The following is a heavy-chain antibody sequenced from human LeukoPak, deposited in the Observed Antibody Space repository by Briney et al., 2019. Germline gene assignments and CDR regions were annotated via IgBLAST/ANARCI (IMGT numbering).Heavy chain of an antibody. V-gene: IGHV3-53*01. CDR2: TYSGGST. D-gene: IGHD2-15*01. J-gene: IGHJ1*01. Sequence: GGSLRLSCAASGFTVSSNYMSWVRQAPGKELEWVSATYSGGSTYYADSVKGRFTISSDNSKNTLYLQMNSLKAEDTAIYYCARAQDYCSGSTCYGYFQYWGQGTLITVSS. CDR1: GFTVSSNY. CDR3: ARAQDYCSGSTCYGYFQY.